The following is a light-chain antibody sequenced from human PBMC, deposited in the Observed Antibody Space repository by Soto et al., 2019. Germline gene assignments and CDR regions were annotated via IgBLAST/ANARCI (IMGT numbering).Light chain of an antibody. J-gene: IGKJ1*01. V-gene: IGKV3-15*01. CDR2: VSS. CDR1: QSVSND. CDR3: LHYKDRXRWT. Sequence: EIVLTQSPATLSVSPGERATLSCRASQSVSNDLACYQQQTGQAPRLLIYVSSTTATGIPSRFSGSGSGTELTITIDSIQSEDFAVYYCLHYKDRXRWTSGQGTKV.